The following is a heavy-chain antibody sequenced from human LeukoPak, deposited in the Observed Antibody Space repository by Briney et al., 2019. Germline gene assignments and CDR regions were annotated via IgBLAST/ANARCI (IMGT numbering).Heavy chain of an antibody. V-gene: IGHV3-11*04. CDR3: ARGDDLLGYDY. CDR1: GFTFSDYY. CDR2: ISTTSRTI. J-gene: IGHJ4*02. D-gene: IGHD3-16*01. Sequence: GGSLRLSCAASGFTFSDYYMTWIRQAPGKGLEWISYISTTSRTIYYADSVKGRFTISRDNAKNSFYLQMNSLRAEDTAVYYCARGDDLLGYDYWGQGTLVTVSS.